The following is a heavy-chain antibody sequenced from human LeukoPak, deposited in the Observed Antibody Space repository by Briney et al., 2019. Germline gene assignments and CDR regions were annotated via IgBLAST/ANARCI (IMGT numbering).Heavy chain of an antibody. CDR2: IYYSGST. CDR1: GGSISSYY. Sequence: SETLSLTCTVSGGSISSYYWSWIRQPPGKGLEWIGYIYYSGSTNYNPSLQSRVTMSLDTSKNQFSLKLSSVTAADTAVYYCARGSTRRANSGRWIPDDAFDMWGQGTMVAVSS. CDR3: ARGSTRRANSGRWIPDDAFDM. J-gene: IGHJ3*02. D-gene: IGHD1-26*01. V-gene: IGHV4-59*12.